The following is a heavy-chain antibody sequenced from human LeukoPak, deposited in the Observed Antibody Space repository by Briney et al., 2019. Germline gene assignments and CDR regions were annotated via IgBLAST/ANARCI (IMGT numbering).Heavy chain of an antibody. Sequence: ASVKVSCKASGYTFTGYYMHWVRQAPGQGPEWMGWINPNSGGTNYAQKFQGRVTMTRDTSISTAYMELSRLRSDDTAVYYCARDRQPEWEIYVFDAFDIWGQGTMVTVSS. CDR2: INPNSGGT. CDR3: ARDRQPEWEIYVFDAFDI. CDR1: GYTFTGYY. J-gene: IGHJ3*02. D-gene: IGHD1-26*01. V-gene: IGHV1-2*02.